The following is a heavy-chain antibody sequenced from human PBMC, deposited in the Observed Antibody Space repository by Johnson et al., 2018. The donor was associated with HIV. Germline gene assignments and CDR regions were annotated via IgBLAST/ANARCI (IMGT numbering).Heavy chain of an antibody. CDR3: ARATMSYKVWLQLSAAFDI. J-gene: IGHJ3*02. V-gene: IGHV3-7*01. Sequence: VQLVESGGGLVQPGGSLRLSCAASGFTFSSYWMSWVRQAPGKGLEWVANINQDGSEKYYVDSVKGRFTISRDNAKNSLYLQMNSLRAEDTAVYYCARATMSYKVWLQLSAAFDIWGQGTMVTVSS. CDR2: INQDGSEK. CDR1: GFTFSSYW. D-gene: IGHD5-24*01.